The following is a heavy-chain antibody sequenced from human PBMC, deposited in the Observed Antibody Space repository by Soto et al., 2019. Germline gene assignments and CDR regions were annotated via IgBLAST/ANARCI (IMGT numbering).Heavy chain of an antibody. CDR3: AHRPIVGAAI. D-gene: IGHD1-26*01. CDR2: IFHSGST. V-gene: IGHV4-4*02. CDR1: GGSISNRNW. J-gene: IGHJ4*02. Sequence: QVQLQESGPGLVKPSGTLSLTCAVFGGSISNRNWWTWVRQPPGKGLDWIGEIFHSGSTNYNSSLMGRVTISVDKANNQFSLKLSSVTAADTSVYYCAHRPIVGAAIWGQGTLVTVSS.